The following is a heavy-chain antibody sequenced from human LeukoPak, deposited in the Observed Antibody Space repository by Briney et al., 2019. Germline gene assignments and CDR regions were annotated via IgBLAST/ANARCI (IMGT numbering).Heavy chain of an antibody. CDR3: ARDVPEWELGY. Sequence: PGGSLRLSCAASGFTFSSYAMHWVRQAPGKGLEWVAVISYDGSNKYYADSVKGRFTISRDNSKNTLYLQMNSLRAEDTAVYYCARDVPEWELGYWGQGTLVTVSS. J-gene: IGHJ4*02. CDR1: GFTFSSYA. D-gene: IGHD1-26*01. CDR2: ISYDGSNK. V-gene: IGHV3-30-3*01.